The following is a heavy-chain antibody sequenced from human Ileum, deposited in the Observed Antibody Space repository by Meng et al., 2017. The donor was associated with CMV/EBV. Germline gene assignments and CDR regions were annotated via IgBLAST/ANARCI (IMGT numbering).Heavy chain of an antibody. Sequence: TLSLTCTVSGGSISSYYWSWIRQPPGKGLEWIGYIYYSGSTNYNPSLKSRVTISVDTSKNQFSLKLSSVTAADTAVYYCARDRFLPDYWGQGTLVTVS. V-gene: IGHV4-59*01. CDR2: IYYSGST. D-gene: IGHD3-3*01. CDR3: ARDRFLPDY. CDR1: GGSISSYY. J-gene: IGHJ4*02.